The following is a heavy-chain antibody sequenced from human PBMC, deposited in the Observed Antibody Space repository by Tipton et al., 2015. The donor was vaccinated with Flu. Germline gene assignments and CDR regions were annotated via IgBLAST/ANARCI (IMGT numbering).Heavy chain of an antibody. J-gene: IGHJ4*02. V-gene: IGHV3-9*01. Sequence: SLRLSCAASGFTFDDYAMHWVRQAPGKGLEWVSGISWNSGSIGYADSVKGRFTISRDNAKNSLYLQMNSLRAEDTALYYCAKAGLGRHYYDRPPDYWGQGTLVTVSS. CDR3: AKAGLGRHYYDRPPDY. CDR2: ISWNSGSI. D-gene: IGHD3-22*01. CDR1: GFTFDDYA.